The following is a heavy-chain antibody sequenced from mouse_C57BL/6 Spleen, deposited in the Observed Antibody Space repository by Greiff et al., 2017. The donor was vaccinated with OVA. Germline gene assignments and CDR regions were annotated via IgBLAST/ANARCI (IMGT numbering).Heavy chain of an antibody. CDR1: GFTFSSYT. CDR3: AGREDGYVY. V-gene: IGHV5-9*01. D-gene: IGHD2-2*01. J-gene: IGHJ2*01. CDR2: ISGGGGNT. Sequence: DVMLVESGGGLVKPGGSLKLSCAASGFTFSSYTMAWVRQTPEKRLEWVATISGGGGNTYYPDSVKGRFTISRDNAKNTLYLQMSSLRSEDTALYYCAGREDGYVYWGQGTTLTVSS.